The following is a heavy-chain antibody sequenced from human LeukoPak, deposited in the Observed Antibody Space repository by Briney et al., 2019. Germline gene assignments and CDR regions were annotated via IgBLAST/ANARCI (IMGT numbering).Heavy chain of an antibody. CDR1: GGSISSHY. Sequence: SETLSLTCTVSGGSISSHYWSWIRRPPGKGLEWIGYIYYSGSTSHNPSLKSRVTISVDTSKNQFSLKLSSVTAADTAVYYCARDGGGDYYDSSGYRRYYYYGMDVWGQGTTVTVSS. CDR3: ARDGGGDYYDSSGYRRYYYYGMDV. J-gene: IGHJ6*02. V-gene: IGHV4-59*11. CDR2: IYYSGST. D-gene: IGHD3-22*01.